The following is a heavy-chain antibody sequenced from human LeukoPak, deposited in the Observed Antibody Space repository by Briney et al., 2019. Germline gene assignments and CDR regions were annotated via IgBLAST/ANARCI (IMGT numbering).Heavy chain of an antibody. CDR3: ARVRGYCSSTSCARHFDY. CDR2: INPSGGST. V-gene: IGHV1-46*01. CDR1: GYTFTSYY. J-gene: IGHJ4*02. D-gene: IGHD2-2*01. Sequence: GASVKVSCKASGYTFTSYYMPWVRQAPGQGLEWMGIINPSGGSTSYAQKFQGRVTMTRDMSTSTVYMELSSLRSEDTAVYYCARVRGYCSSTSCARHFDYWGQGTLVTVSS.